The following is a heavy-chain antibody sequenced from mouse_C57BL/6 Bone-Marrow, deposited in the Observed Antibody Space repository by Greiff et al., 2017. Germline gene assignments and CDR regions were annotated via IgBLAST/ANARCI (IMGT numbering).Heavy chain of an antibody. CDR2: IYPRSGNT. Sequence: LQESGAELARPGASVKLSCKASGYTFTSYGISWVKQSTGQGLEWIGEIYPRSGNTYYNEKFKGKATLTADKSSSTAYMELRSLTSEDSAVYFCARERGGRPPYWGQGTLVTVSA. CDR3: ARERGGRPPY. D-gene: IGHD1-1*01. J-gene: IGHJ3*01. CDR1: GYTFTSYG. V-gene: IGHV1-81*01.